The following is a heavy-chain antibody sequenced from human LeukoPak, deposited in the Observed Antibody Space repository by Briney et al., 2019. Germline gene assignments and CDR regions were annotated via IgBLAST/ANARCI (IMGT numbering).Heavy chain of an antibody. V-gene: IGHV4-39*07. Sequence: SETLSLTCTVSGGSISSSSYYWGWIRQPPGKGLEWIGSIYYSGSTYYNPSLKSRVTISVDTSKNQFSLKLSSVTAADTAVYYCARLWFGTNYGMDVWGQGTTVTVSS. D-gene: IGHD3-10*01. J-gene: IGHJ6*02. CDR1: GGSISSSSYY. CDR3: ARLWFGTNYGMDV. CDR2: IYYSGST.